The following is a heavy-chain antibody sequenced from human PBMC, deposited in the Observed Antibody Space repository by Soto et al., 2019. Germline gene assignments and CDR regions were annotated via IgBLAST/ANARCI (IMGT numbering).Heavy chain of an antibody. V-gene: IGHV3-23*01. D-gene: IGHD5-12*01. CDR3: AKAWPWGGYDLATYFDY. Sequence: GGSLRLSCAASGFTFSSYAMSWVRQAPGKGLEWVSTISGSGNSTYYADSVKGRFTISRDNSKNTLYLQMNSLRAEDTAVYYCAKAWPWGGYDLATYFDYWGQGTLVTVSS. CDR1: GFTFSSYA. CDR2: ISGSGNST. J-gene: IGHJ4*02.